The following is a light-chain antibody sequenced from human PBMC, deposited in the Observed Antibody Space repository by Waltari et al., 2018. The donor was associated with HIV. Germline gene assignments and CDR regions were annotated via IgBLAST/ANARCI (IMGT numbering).Light chain of an antibody. Sequence: QSDLTQPASVSGSPGQSITISCTGTSSDVGGYNYVSWYQQHSGKAPKLMIYEVSNRPSGVSNRFSGSKSGNTASLTIAGLHAEDGAYYYCSSYTGTSTHVVFGGGTKLTVL. CDR1: SSDVGGYNY. CDR2: EVS. CDR3: SSYTGTSTHVV. J-gene: IGLJ2*01. V-gene: IGLV2-14*01.